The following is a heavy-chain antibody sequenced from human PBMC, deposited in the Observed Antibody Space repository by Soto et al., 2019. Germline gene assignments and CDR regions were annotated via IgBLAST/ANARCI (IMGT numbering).Heavy chain of an antibody. J-gene: IGHJ4*02. Sequence: EVQLLESGGGLVQPGGSLRLSCAASGFTFSSYAMSWVRQAPGKGLEWVSDISGSGGSTYYADSVKGRFTISRDNSKNPLSLEMNSLRAEDTAVYYCAMQWTGYYFDYWGQGTLVAVSS. CDR3: AMQWTGYYFDY. CDR1: GFTFSSYA. D-gene: IGHD6-19*01. CDR2: ISGSGGST. V-gene: IGHV3-23*01.